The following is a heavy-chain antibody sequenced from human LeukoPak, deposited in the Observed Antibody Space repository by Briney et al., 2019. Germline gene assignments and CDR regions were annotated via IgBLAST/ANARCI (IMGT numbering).Heavy chain of an antibody. Sequence: GGSLRLSCAASGFTFSSYAMSWVRQAPGKGLEWVSAISGSGGSTYYADSVKGRFTISRDNSKNTLHLQMNSLRAEDTAVYYCARICGDYVRCFDYWGQGTLVTVSS. CDR3: ARICGDYVRCFDY. D-gene: IGHD4-17*01. V-gene: IGHV3-23*01. CDR1: GFTFSSYA. J-gene: IGHJ4*02. CDR2: ISGSGGST.